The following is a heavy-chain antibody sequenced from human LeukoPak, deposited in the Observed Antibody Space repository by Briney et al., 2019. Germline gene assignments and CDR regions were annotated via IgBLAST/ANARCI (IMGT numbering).Heavy chain of an antibody. CDR3: AKHTSYYYYYMDV. Sequence: GGSLRLSCAASGFTFSSYAMSWVRQAPGEGLEWVSTISGSGGSTYYADSVKGQFTISRDNSKNTLYLQMNSLRAADTAVYYCAKHTSYYYYYMDVWGKGTTVTVSS. CDR2: ISGSGGST. V-gene: IGHV3-23*01. J-gene: IGHJ6*03. D-gene: IGHD3-3*01. CDR1: GFTFSSYA.